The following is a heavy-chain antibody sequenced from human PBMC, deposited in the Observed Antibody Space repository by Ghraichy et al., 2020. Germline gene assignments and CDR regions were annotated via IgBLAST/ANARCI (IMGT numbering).Heavy chain of an antibody. CDR1: GFTFSGYA. Sequence: GGSLRLSCAASGFTFSGYAMSWVRQAPGKALEWVSSINDSGSSTSYADSVKGRFTISRDNSENTLYLQMNSLRAEDTAVYYCAKRGIMMIVAGTYYFDYWGQGTPVTVPS. V-gene: IGHV3-23*01. CDR3: AKRGIMMIVAGTYYFDY. D-gene: IGHD5-12*01. CDR2: INDSGSST. J-gene: IGHJ4*02.